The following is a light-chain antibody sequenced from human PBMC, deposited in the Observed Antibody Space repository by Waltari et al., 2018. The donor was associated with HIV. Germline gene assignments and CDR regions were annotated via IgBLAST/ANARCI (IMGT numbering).Light chain of an antibody. J-gene: IGLJ3*02. CDR3: QMWNGDSFHPGV. CDR1: NIGAKI. CDR2: FFS. V-gene: IGLV3-21*04. Sequence: SDVLTQAPAVSVAPGETATISCEGHNIGAKILHWYQQKPGQAPILVIPFFSERPSGIPERFSGSRSGNTATLTISRVEAGDEADYHCQMWNGDSFHPGVFGGGTRLTVL.